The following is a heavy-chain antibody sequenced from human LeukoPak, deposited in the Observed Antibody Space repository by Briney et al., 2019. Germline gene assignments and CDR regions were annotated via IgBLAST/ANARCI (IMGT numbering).Heavy chain of an antibody. CDR1: VGLLSRCSDF. D-gene: IGHD1-26*01. Sequence: SDPLTLICSVSVGLLSRCSDFWARSCRPPGEGLPRLGSIYYSGSTYYDPSLKSRVTISVATSKNQFSLKLSSVTAADTAVYYCARQRIVGARDAFDIWGQGTMVTVSS. V-gene: IGHV4-39*01. J-gene: IGHJ3*02. CDR2: IYYSGST. CDR3: ARQRIVGARDAFDI.